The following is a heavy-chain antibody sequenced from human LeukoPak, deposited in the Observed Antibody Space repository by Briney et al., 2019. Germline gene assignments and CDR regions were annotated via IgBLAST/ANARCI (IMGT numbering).Heavy chain of an antibody. CDR1: GGSFSNYY. Sequence: PSETLSLTCAVYGGSFSNYYWSWIRQTPGKGMEWIGEINYSGRTNYNPSLMSRVTVSVDTSKNQFSLRLTSVTATDTAVYYCARRWNYGRNYYIDVWGKGAAVSVSS. CDR2: INYSGRT. V-gene: IGHV4-34*01. D-gene: IGHD1-7*01. CDR3: ARRWNYGRNYYIDV. J-gene: IGHJ6*03.